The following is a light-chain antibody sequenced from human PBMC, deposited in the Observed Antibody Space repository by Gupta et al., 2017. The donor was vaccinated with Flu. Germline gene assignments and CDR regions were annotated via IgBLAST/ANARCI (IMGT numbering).Light chain of an antibody. J-gene: IGKJ2*01. V-gene: IGKV1-5*03. CDR1: QSISNC. CDR2: KAS. Sequence: SVGDRVTITCRASQSISNCVAWYQQKPGKAPKLLIYKASTLESGVPSMFSGSGSGTECSLTISSLQPDDFATYYCQQNNSYPYTFGQGTKLEIK. CDR3: QQNNSYPYT.